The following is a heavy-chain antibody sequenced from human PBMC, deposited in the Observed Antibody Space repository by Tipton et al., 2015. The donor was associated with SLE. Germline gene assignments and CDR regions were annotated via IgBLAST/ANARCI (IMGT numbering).Heavy chain of an antibody. CDR2: IKEDGTEK. J-gene: IGHJ4*02. CDR1: GFTFSSYW. Sequence: SLRLSCGVPGFTFSSYWMSWVRQAPGKGLEWVANIKEDGTEKYYVDSVKGRFTISRDNSRNTLYLQMNRLRSDDTAVYYCATGRTDAEDWGQGTLVTVSS. V-gene: IGHV3-7*03. D-gene: IGHD5-24*01. CDR3: ATGRTDAED.